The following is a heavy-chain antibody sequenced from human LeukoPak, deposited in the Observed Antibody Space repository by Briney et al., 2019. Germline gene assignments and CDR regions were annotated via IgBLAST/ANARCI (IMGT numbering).Heavy chain of an antibody. CDR3: ARVDSSSFDS. CDR2: IYHSGST. D-gene: IGHD6-13*01. V-gene: IGHV4-38-2*01. Sequence: SETLSLTCAVSGYSISSGYYWGWVRQPPGRGLEWIGSIYHSGSTYYNPSLRSRVTISVDTSKNQFSLKLSSVTAADTAVYYCARVDSSSFDSWGQGTLVTVSS. CDR1: GYSISSGYY. J-gene: IGHJ4*02.